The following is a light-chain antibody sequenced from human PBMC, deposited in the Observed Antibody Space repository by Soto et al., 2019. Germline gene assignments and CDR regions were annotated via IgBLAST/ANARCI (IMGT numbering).Light chain of an antibody. V-gene: IGLV2-14*01. CDR3: SSYTRLSTVI. Sequence: QSALTQPAYVSGSLGQSITISCTGTSSDVGGYKYVSWFQHHPNKAPKLMIYEDNNRPSGVSNRFSGSKSGNTASLTISGLQAEDEADYDCSSYTRLSTVIFGGGTQLTVL. CDR1: SSDVGGYKY. CDR2: EDN. J-gene: IGLJ2*01.